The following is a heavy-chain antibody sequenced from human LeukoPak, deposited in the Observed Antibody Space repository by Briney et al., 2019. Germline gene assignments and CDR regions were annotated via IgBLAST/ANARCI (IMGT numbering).Heavy chain of an antibody. J-gene: IGHJ4*02. V-gene: IGHV3-66*02. CDR2: IYSGGST. CDR3: ASTVSGFGELNY. D-gene: IGHD3-10*01. Sequence: GGSLRLSCAASGFTVSSNYMTWVRQAPGKGLEWVSVIYSGGSTYYADSVKGRFTISRDNSKNTLYLQMNRLRAEDMAVYYCASTVSGFGELNYWGQGTLVTVSS. CDR1: GFTVSSNY.